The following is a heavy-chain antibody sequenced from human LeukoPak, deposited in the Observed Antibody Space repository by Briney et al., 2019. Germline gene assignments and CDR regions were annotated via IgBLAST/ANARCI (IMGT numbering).Heavy chain of an antibody. V-gene: IGHV1-69*06. CDR2: IIPIFGTA. Sequence: GASVKVSCKASGYTFTSYDINWVRQATGQGLEWMGGIIPIFGTANYAQKFQGRVTITADKSTSTAYMELSSLRSEDTAVYYCARAVANYYGSGSYYTFDYWGQGTLVTVSS. CDR1: GYTFTSYD. J-gene: IGHJ4*02. CDR3: ARAVANYYGSGSYYTFDY. D-gene: IGHD3-10*01.